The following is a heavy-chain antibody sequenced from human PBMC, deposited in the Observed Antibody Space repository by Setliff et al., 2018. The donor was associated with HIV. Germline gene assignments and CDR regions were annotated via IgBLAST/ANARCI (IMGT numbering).Heavy chain of an antibody. V-gene: IGHV3-30*02. CDR1: GFTFSAHG. CDR3: AKDGDYSNWDYDAFDI. Sequence: GESLKISCAASGFTFSAHGMHWVRQAPGKGLEWVAFINYDESSEYYVDSVKGRVTISRDNSKNTVDLQMNSLRAEDTAVYYCAKDGDYSNWDYDAFDIWGQGTTVTVSS. J-gene: IGHJ3*02. CDR2: INYDESSE. D-gene: IGHD1-7*01.